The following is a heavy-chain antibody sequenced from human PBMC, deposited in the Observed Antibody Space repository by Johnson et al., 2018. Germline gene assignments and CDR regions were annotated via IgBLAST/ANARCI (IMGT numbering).Heavy chain of an antibody. CDR1: GYTFTRYY. D-gene: IGHD3-10*01. Sequence: QVQLVQSGAEVKKPGASVKVSCKASGYTFTRYYMHWVRQAPGQGLEWMGIINPSGGSTSYAQKFQDRVTMTRDTSTSTVYMELSSLRTEATAVYYCAREGLARGAFDIWGQGTMVTVSS. V-gene: IGHV1-46*01. CDR3: AREGLARGAFDI. CDR2: INPSGGST. J-gene: IGHJ3*02.